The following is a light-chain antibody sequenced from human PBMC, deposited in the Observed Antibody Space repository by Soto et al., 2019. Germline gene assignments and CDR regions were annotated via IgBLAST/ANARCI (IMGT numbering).Light chain of an antibody. J-gene: IGLJ1*01. Sequence: QSALTQPASVSGSPGQSITISCTGTSSDVGGYNYVSWYQQQPGKAPKLMIYDVSNRPSGVSNRCSGSKSGNTAALTISGLQAEDEADDYCSSYTSSSTLGYVFGTGTKLTVL. CDR2: DVS. CDR3: SSYTSSSTLGYV. V-gene: IGLV2-14*01. CDR1: SSDVGGYNY.